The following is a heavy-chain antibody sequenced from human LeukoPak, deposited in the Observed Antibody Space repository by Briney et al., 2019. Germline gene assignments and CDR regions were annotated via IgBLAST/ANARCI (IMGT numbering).Heavy chain of an antibody. CDR2: IYYSGST. D-gene: IGHD6-19*01. V-gene: IGHV4-59*01. J-gene: IGHJ4*02. CDR3: ARVRYSSGWGALYYFDY. Sequence: PSETLSLTCTVSGGSISSYCWSWIRQPPGKGLEWIGYIYYSGSTNYNPSLKSRVTISVDTSKNQFSLKLSSVTAADTAVYYCARVRYSSGWGALYYFDYWGQGTLVTVSS. CDR1: GGSISSYC.